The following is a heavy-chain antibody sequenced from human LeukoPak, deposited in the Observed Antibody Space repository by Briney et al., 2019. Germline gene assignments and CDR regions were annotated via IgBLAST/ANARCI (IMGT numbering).Heavy chain of an antibody. CDR2: IYNSGST. J-gene: IGHJ2*01. CDR1: GGSISSYY. V-gene: IGHV4-59*01. D-gene: IGHD4-17*01. CDR3: ARGLGDYVEDWYFDL. Sequence: PSETLSLTCIVSGGSISSYYWSWIRQPPGKGLEWIGYIYNSGSTNHNPSLESRITISVDTSKNQFSLKLSSVTAADTAVYYCARGLGDYVEDWYFDLWGRGTLVTVSS.